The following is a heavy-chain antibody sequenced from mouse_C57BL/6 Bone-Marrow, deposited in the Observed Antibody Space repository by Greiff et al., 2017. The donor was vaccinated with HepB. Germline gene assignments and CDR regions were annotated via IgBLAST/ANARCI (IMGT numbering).Heavy chain of an antibody. J-gene: IGHJ2*01. V-gene: IGHV1-19*01. CDR2: INPYNGGT. Sequence: EVQLQQSGPVLVKPGASVKMSCKASGYTFTDYYMNWVKQSHGKSLEWIGVINPYNGGTSYNQKFKGKATLTVDKSSSTAYMELNSLTSEDSAVYYCARLRVFYYFDYWGQGTTLTVSS. CDR1: GYTFTDYY. CDR3: ARLRVFYYFDY.